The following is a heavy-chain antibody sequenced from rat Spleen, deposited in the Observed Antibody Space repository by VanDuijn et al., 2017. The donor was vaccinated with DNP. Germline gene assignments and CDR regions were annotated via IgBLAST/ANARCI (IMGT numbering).Heavy chain of an antibody. Sequence: EVQLQESGPGLVKPSQSLSLTCSVTGYSITSNYWGWIRKFPGSEMEWIGHISYRGSTRYNPSPKSRISITRDTSTNQFFLQVNSVRNEDTATYYCAIQLGVFDYWGQGVMVIVSS. V-gene: IGHV3-1*01. J-gene: IGHJ2*01. CDR1: GYSITSNY. CDR2: ISYRGST. CDR3: AIQLGVFDY. D-gene: IGHD5-1*01.